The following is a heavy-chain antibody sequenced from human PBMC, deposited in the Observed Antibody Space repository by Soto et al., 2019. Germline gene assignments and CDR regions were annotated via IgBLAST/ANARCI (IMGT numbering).Heavy chain of an antibody. CDR3: ARDLIEWVAASRARHYYYYMDG. D-gene: IGHD2-15*01. CDR2: IKSKTDGGTT. J-gene: IGHJ6*03. V-gene: IGHV3-15*07. CDR1: GFTFSNAW. Sequence: GGSLRLSCAASGFTFSNAWMNWVRQAPGKGLEWVGRIKSKTDGGTTDYAAPVKGRFTISRDDSKNTLYLQMNSLKTEDTAVYYCARDLIEWVAASRARHYYYYMDGWGKGTTVTVSS.